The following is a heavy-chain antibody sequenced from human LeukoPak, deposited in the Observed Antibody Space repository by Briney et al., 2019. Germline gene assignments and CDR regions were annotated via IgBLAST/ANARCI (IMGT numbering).Heavy chain of an antibody. V-gene: IGHV3-20*04. CDR3: ARNYYDSSGYNYFQYYFDY. J-gene: IGHJ4*02. Sequence: GGSLRLSCAASGFTFDDYGMSWVRQAPGKGLEWVSGIIWSGGSTGYADSVKGRFTISRDNAKNSLYLQMNSLRAEDTALYYCARNYYDSSGYNYFQYYFDYWGQGTLVTVSS. CDR1: GFTFDDYG. CDR2: IIWSGGST. D-gene: IGHD3-22*01.